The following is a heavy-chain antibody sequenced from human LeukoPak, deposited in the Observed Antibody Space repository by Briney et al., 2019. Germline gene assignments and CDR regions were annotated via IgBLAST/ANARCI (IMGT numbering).Heavy chain of an antibody. Sequence: GGSLRLSCEASGFAFNFYAMSWVRQAPGKGLEWVSYISSSSSPIYYADSVKGRFTISRDNAKNSLYLQMNSLRAEDTAVYYCARHFCSSTSCSNWGQGTLVTVSS. J-gene: IGHJ4*02. CDR1: GFAFNFYA. V-gene: IGHV3-48*01. CDR2: ISSSSSPI. D-gene: IGHD2-2*01. CDR3: ARHFCSSTSCSN.